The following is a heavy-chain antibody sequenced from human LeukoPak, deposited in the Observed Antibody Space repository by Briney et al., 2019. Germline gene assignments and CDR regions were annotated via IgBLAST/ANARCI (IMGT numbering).Heavy chain of an antibody. CDR1: VFTFISDP. J-gene: IGHJ4*02. CDR3: AVCHWNSSGCRNDY. V-gene: IGHV3-23*01. Sequence: GGALRLSCSISVFTFISDPMSWVRQAPVRVLELVSIIRGSGGSTYYADSVKGRFTISRDNSKNTLYLQMNSLRAEDTAVYYCAVCHWNSSGCRNDYWGQGTLVTVSS. CDR2: IRGSGGST. D-gene: IGHD6-19*01.